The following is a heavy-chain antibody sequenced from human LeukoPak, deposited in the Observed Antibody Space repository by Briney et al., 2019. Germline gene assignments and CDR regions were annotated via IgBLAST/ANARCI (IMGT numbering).Heavy chain of an antibody. CDR2: IRRKAHGGTT. CDR3: TRVTYYYDNSGYFHFDY. D-gene: IGHD3-22*01. CDR1: GFTFGDYA. V-gene: IGHV3-49*04. J-gene: IGHJ4*02. Sequence: GGSLRLSCTASGFTFGDYAMSWVRQAPGKGLDWVSFIRRKAHGGTTEYGASVKGRFSSSRDDSKSIAYLQMNSLKSEDTAVYFCTRVTYYYDNSGYFHFDYWGQGTLVTVSS.